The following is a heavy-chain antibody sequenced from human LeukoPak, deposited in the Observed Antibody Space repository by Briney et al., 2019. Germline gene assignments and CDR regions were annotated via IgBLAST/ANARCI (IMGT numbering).Heavy chain of an antibody. V-gene: IGHV1-2*02. CDR1: GYTFTGYY. J-gene: IGHJ4*02. D-gene: IGHD6-19*01. CDR3: ARDLRSGWSHHDY. CDR2: INPNSGGT. Sequence: ASVTVSCKASGYTFTGYYMHWVRQAPGQGLEWMGWINPNSGGTNYAQKFQGRVTMTRDTSISTAYMELSRLRSDDTAVYYCARDLRSGWSHHDYWGQGTLVTVSS.